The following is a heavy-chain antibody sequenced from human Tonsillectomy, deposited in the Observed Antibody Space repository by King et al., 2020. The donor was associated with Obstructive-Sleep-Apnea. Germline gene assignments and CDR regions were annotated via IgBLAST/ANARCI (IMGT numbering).Heavy chain of an antibody. CDR3: SRHGEGCSITSCYEEDYYNGMDV. Sequence: VQLQESGPGLVKPSETLSLTCTVSGGSISSYYWSWIRQPPGKGLEWIGYIYYSGSTNYNPSLTSRVTISVDTSKNKFSLKMRSVTAADTAVYYCSRHGEGCSITSCYEEDYYNGMDVWGQGTPVTVSS. J-gene: IGHJ6*02. CDR2: IYYSGST. V-gene: IGHV4-59*08. D-gene: IGHD2-2*01. CDR1: GGSISSYY.